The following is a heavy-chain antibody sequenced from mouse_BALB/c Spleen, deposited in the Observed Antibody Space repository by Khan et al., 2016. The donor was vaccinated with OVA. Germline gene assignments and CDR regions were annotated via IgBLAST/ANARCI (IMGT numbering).Heavy chain of an antibody. D-gene: IGHD2-14*01. Sequence: EVKLLESGGGLVQPGGSLKLSCAASGFAFSRYWMSWVRQAPGKGLEWIGEINPDSSTINYTPSLKDKFIISRDNAKNTLYLQMSKVRSEDTDLYYCARPYGYDGKAWFAYWGQGTLVTVSA. CDR1: GFAFSRYW. CDR2: INPDSSTI. CDR3: ARPYGYDGKAWFAY. V-gene: IGHV4-1*02. J-gene: IGHJ3*01.